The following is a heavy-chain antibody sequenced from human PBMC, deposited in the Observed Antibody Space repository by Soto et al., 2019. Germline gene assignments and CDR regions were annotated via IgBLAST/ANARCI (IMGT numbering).Heavy chain of an antibody. V-gene: IGHV4-30-4*01. J-gene: IGHJ4*02. CDR1: GGTIGSGDDF. CDR2: IYYSGST. CDR3: ARDRTVRGVPFDY. D-gene: IGHD3-10*01. Sequence: PSETLSLTCTVSGGTIGSGDDFWNWIRQPPGKGLEWIGYIYYSGSTYYNPSLKSRVTISVDTSKNQFSLNLSSVTAADTAVYYCARDRTVRGVPFDYWGQGALVTVSS.